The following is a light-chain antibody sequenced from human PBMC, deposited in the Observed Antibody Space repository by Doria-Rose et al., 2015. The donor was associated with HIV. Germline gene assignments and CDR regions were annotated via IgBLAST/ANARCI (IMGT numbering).Light chain of an antibody. CDR1: QRVKSRY. CDR3: QQYGTSRGT. J-gene: IGKJ5*01. V-gene: IGKV3-20*01. Sequence: EIVLTQSPGTLSLSPGERATLSCRARQRVKSRYLAWYQQKPGQEPRLLIYDASTRATGIPDRFSGSGSGTDFTLTISRLEPEDVAVYYCQQYGTSRGTFGQGTRLEIK. CDR2: DAS.